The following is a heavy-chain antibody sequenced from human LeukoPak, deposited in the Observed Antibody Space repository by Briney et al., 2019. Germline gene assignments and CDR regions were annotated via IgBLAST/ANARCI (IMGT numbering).Heavy chain of an antibody. CDR3: ARGSRYCSSTSCPHYYYYGMDV. Sequence: RTAVKVSCKASGYTFTSYDINWVRQAAGQGLDSMGWMNPKRGNTGYAQKFQGRVTMTRNTSISTAYMELSSLRSEDTAVYYCARGSRYCSSTSCPHYYYYGMDVWGQGTTVTVSS. CDR2: MNPKRGNT. V-gene: IGHV1-8*01. D-gene: IGHD2-2*01. J-gene: IGHJ6*02. CDR1: GYTFTSYD.